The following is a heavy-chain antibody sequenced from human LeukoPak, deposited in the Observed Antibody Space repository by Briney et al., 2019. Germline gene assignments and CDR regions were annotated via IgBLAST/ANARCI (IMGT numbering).Heavy chain of an antibody. Sequence: ASVKVSCKASGYTFTTYGISWVRQAPGQGLEWMGWISAYTGNTNYAQNLQGRVTMTTDTSTTTAYMELRSLTSDDTAVYYCARRIEGATGSDYWGQGTLVTVSS. V-gene: IGHV1-18*01. J-gene: IGHJ4*02. D-gene: IGHD1-26*01. CDR3: ARRIEGATGSDY. CDR2: ISAYTGNT. CDR1: GYTFTTYG.